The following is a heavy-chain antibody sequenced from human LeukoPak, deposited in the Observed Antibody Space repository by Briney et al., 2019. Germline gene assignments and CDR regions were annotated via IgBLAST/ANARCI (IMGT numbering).Heavy chain of an antibody. J-gene: IGHJ4*02. CDR1: GASMTSYY. D-gene: IGHD7-27*01. V-gene: IGHV4-59*01. Sequence: SETLSLTCTVSGASMTSYYWTWIRQPPGQGLEWVGYMYFGERTNYNPSLKSRATISIDTSKKQFSLNLKSVTAADTAVYYCARIPGDRPDDWGQGTLVTVS. CDR3: ARIPGDRPDD. CDR2: MYFGERT.